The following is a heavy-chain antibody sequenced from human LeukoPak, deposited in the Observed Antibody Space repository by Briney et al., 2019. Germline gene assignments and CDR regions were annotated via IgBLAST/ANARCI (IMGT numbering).Heavy chain of an antibody. Sequence: PSQTLTLTCTVSGGSISSGGYYWSWIRQHPGKGLEWIVYIYYSGSTYYNPSLKSRVTISVDTSKNQFSLKLSSVTAADTAVYYCARHGLIVVVPAAELSMDVWGKGTTVSVSS. V-gene: IGHV4-31*03. CDR1: GGSISSGGYY. CDR3: ARHGLIVVVPAAELSMDV. CDR2: IYYSGST. J-gene: IGHJ6*04. D-gene: IGHD2-2*01.